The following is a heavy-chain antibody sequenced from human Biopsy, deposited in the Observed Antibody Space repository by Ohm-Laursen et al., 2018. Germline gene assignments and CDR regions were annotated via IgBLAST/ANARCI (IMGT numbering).Heavy chain of an antibody. CDR1: GYTFTAYG. V-gene: IGHV1-18*04. Sequence: SVKVSCKASGYTFTAYGISWVRQAPGQGLEWMGWISTYNADTNIAQKFQGRVSMTTDTSTRTAYMELRSLRSGDTAIYFCARDPGYDFWSGSDPFDIWGQGTLVTVS. J-gene: IGHJ3*02. CDR3: ARDPGYDFWSGSDPFDI. CDR2: ISTYNADT. D-gene: IGHD3-3*01.